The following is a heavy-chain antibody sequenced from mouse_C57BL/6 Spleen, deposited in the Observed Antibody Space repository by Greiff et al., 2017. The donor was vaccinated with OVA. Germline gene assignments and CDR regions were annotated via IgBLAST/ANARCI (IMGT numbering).Heavy chain of an antibody. J-gene: IGHJ2*01. CDR3: TRERGYDGY. CDR1: GYTFTDYE. V-gene: IGHV1-15*01. D-gene: IGHD2-2*01. CDR2: IDPETGGT. Sequence: QVQLQQSGAELVRPGASVTLSCKASGYTFTDYEMHWVKQTPVHGLEWIGAIDPETGGTAYNQKFKGKAILTADKSSSTAYLELRSLTSEDSAVYYCTRERGYDGYWGQGTTRTVSS.